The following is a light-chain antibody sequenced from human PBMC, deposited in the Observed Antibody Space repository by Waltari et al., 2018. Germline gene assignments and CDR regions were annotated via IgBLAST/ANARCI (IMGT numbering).Light chain of an antibody. V-gene: IGLV4-69*01. CDR1: SGHSSNL. CDR3: QTGGHGTWV. Sequence: QLVLTQSPSASASLRASVKLTCTLSSGHSSNLIAWPQQQPEKGPRYLMKVNSDGSHSQGDEIPDRFSGSSSGTERYLTISSLQSEDEADYYCQTGGHGTWVFGGGTKLTV. CDR2: VNSDGSH. J-gene: IGLJ3*02.